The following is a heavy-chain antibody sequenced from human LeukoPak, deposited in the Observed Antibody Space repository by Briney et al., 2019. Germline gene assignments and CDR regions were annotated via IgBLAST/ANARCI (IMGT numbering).Heavy chain of an antibody. CDR1: GYTFTSYA. D-gene: IGHD3-10*01. Sequence: ASVKVSCKASGYTFTSYAMNWVRQAPGQGLEWMGWINTNTGNPMYAQGFTGRFVFSLDTSVSTAYLQINSLKAEDTAVYYCARGNLSPGLHFDYWGQGTLVTVSS. V-gene: IGHV7-4-1*02. J-gene: IGHJ4*02. CDR2: INTNTGNP. CDR3: ARGNLSPGLHFDY.